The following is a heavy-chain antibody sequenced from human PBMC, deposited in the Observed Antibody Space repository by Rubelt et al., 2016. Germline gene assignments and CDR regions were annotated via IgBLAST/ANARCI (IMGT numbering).Heavy chain of an antibody. CDR2: IYYSGST. V-gene: IGHV4-39*01. CDR3: ARWGPGPGPKSTLAVAGHGTYYFDY. Sequence: IGSIYYSGSTYYNPSLKSRVTISVDTSKNQFSLKLSSVTAADTAVYYCARWGPGPGPKSTLAVAGHGTYYFDYWGQGALVTVSS. J-gene: IGHJ4*02. D-gene: IGHD6-19*01.